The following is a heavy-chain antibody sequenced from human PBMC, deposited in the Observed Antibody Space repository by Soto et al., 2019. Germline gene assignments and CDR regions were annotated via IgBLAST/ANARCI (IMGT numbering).Heavy chain of an antibody. V-gene: IGHV1-18*04. D-gene: IGHD3-22*01. J-gene: IGHJ3*02. CDR1: GYTFTSYG. Sequence: GASVKVSGDASGYTFTSYGISWVLQAPGQGLEWMGWISAYNGNTNYAQKLQGRVTMTTDTSTSTAYMELRSLRSDDTAVYYCARDREYYDSSGYPDAFDIWGQGTMVTVSS. CDR2: ISAYNGNT. CDR3: ARDREYYDSSGYPDAFDI.